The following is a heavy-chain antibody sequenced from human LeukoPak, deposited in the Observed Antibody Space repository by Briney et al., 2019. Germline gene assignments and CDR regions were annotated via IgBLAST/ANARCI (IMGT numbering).Heavy chain of an antibody. J-gene: IGHJ5*02. CDR2: IYYSGST. CDR3: ARATRRVVGTGWFDP. D-gene: IGHD6-19*01. V-gene: IGHV4-39*07. CDR1: GGSLNGYY. Sequence: SETLSLTCAVYGGSLNGYYWGWIRQPPGKGLEWIGSIYYSGSTYYNPSLKSRVTISVDTSKNQFSLKLSSVTAADTAVYYCARATRRVVGTGWFDPWGQGTLVTVSS.